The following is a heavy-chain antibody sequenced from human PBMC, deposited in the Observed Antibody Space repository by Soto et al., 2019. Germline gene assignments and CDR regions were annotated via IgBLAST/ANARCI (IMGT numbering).Heavy chain of an antibody. J-gene: IGHJ4*02. Sequence: QVQLQESGPGLVKPSETLSLTCSVSGGSISGYYWGWIRQTPEKGLEWIGYIYYSGSTNYNPSLKSRVTMLIDMSKDQFSLKLTSVSASDTAVYYCAAAPRYWGQGIPVIVSS. CDR1: GGSISGYY. CDR2: IYYSGST. D-gene: IGHD2-15*01. CDR3: AAAPRY. V-gene: IGHV4-59*01.